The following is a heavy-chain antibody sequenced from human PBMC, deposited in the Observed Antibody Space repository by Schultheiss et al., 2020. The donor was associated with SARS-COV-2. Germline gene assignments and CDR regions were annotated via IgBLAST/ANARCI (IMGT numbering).Heavy chain of an antibody. CDR3: ARDTSLLWFGELADYYYYGMDV. J-gene: IGHJ6*02. CDR2: ISSSSSTI. CDR1: GFTFSDYY. Sequence: GGSLRLSCAASGFTFSDYYMSWIRQAQGKGLEWVSYISSSSSTIYYADSVKGRFTISRDNAKNSLYLQMNSLRDEDTAVYYCARDTSLLWFGELADYYYYGMDVWGQGTTVTVSS. D-gene: IGHD3-10*01. V-gene: IGHV3-11*04.